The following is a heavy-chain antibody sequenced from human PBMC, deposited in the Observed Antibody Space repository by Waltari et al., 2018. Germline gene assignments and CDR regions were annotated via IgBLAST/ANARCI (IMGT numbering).Heavy chain of an antibody. CDR2: IEPEDGET. CDR1: GYTFMDYF. V-gene: IGHV1-69-2*01. CDR3: APLPGGSGQTFDY. J-gene: IGHJ4*02. Sequence: EVELVQSGAEVKKPGATVKISCKASGYTFMDYFMHWVQPAPGKGLEWMGRIEPEDGETVYSEKFQGRVTITADTSTDTAYMELSSLTSGDTAVYYCAPLPGGSGQTFDYWGQGTLVTVSS. D-gene: IGHD3-10*01.